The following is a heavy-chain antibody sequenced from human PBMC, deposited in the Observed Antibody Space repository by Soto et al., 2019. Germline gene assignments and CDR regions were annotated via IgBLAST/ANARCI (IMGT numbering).Heavy chain of an antibody. CDR3: ARGLSWLLRIDY. J-gene: IGHJ4*02. D-gene: IGHD3-10*01. V-gene: IGHV4-59*01. Sequence: PSETLSLTCTVSGGSISSYYWSWIRQPPGKGLEWIGYIYYSGSTNYNPSLKSRVTISVDTSKNQFSLKLSSVTAADTAVYYCARGLSWLLRIDYWGQGTLVTVSS. CDR1: GGSISSYY. CDR2: IYYSGST.